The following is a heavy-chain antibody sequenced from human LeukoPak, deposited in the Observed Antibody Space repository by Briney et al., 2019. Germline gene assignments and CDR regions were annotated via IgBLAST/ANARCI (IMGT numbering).Heavy chain of an antibody. CDR2: ISSSGSTI. D-gene: IGHD6-13*01. V-gene: IGHV3-48*03. J-gene: IGHJ6*04. Sequence: GGSLRLSCAASGFTFSSYEMNWVRQAPGEGLEWVSCISSSGSTIYYADSVKGRFTISRDNAKNSLYLQMNSLRAEDTAVYYCAIREDSSSWYNGYYYYGMDVWGKGTTVTVSS. CDR1: GFTFSSYE. CDR3: AIREDSSSWYNGYYYYGMDV.